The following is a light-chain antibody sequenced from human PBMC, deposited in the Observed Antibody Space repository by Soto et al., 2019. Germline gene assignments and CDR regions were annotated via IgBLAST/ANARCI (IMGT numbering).Light chain of an antibody. CDR2: DVF. V-gene: IGKV1-5*01. J-gene: IGKJ2*01. CDR3: QQYHSCSFT. CDR1: QSITYW. Sequence: DIQMTQSPSSLSASVGDRVTITCRASQSITYWLAWYQQKPGRAPKLLIYDVFNLQSGVPSRFSGSGSGTEFTLTISSLQPDDFATYYCQQYHSCSFTFGQGTKLEIK.